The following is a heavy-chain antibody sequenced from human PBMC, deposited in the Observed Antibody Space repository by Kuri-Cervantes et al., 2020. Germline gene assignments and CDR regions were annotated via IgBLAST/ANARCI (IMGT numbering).Heavy chain of an antibody. CDR2: SSSSSSYI. D-gene: IGHD5-12*01. V-gene: IGHV3-21*01. Sequence: GESLKISCAASGFTFSSYSMNWVRQAPGKGLEWVSSSSSSSSYIYYADSVKGRFTISRDNAKNSLYLQMNSLRAEDTAVYYCARVGYNDYDLDYWGQGTLVTVSS. CDR1: GFTFSSYS. CDR3: ARVGYNDYDLDY. J-gene: IGHJ4*02.